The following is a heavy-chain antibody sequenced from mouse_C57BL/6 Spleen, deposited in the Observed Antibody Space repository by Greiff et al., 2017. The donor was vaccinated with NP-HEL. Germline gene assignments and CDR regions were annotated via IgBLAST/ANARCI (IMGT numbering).Heavy chain of an antibody. CDR2: IYPGSGNT. CDR1: GYSFTSYY. V-gene: IGHV1-66*01. D-gene: IGHD3-2*02. J-gene: IGHJ2*01. CDR3: ARQTAQATSRDFDY. Sequence: QVQLQQSGPELVKPGASVKISCKASGYSFTSYYIHWVKQRPGQGLEWIGWIYPGSGNTKYNEKFKGKATLTADTSSSTAYMQLSSLTSEDSAVYYCARQTAQATSRDFDYWGQGTTLTVSS.